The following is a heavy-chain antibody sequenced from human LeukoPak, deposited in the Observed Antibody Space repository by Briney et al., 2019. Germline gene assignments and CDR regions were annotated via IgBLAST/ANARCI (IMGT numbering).Heavy chain of an antibody. CDR2: IYSSGST. J-gene: IGHJ4*02. Sequence: SETLSLTCTVSGASVSSYYWSWICLPPGKRLEWIGKIYSSGSTNYHPSLKSRVIISLDTSKNQFSLKRSSMTAADTAVYYCAKGSGSFEYWGQGALVTVSS. V-gene: IGHV4-59*02. CDR3: AKGSGSFEY. D-gene: IGHD3-10*01. CDR1: GASVSSYY.